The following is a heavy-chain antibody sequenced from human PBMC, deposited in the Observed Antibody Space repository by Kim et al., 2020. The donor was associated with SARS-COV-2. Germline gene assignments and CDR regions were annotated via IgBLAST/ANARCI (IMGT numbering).Heavy chain of an antibody. CDR2: IYYSGST. CDR1: GGSVSSGSYY. J-gene: IGHJ4*02. CDR3: ARDRRIYGSGSLGFDY. V-gene: IGHV4-61*01. D-gene: IGHD3-10*01. Sequence: SETLSLTCTVSGGSVSSGSYYWSWIRQPPGKGLEWIGYIYYSGSTNYNPSLKSRVTISVDTSKNQFSLKLSSVTAADTAVYYCARDRRIYGSGSLGFDYWGQGTLVTVSS.